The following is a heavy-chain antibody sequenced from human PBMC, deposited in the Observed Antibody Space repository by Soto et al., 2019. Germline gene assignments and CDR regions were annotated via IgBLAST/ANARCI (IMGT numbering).Heavy chain of an antibody. CDR1: GFTFSSYS. CDR2: ISSSSSTI. V-gene: IGHV3-48*01. Sequence: GGSLRLSCAASGFTFSSYSMNWVRQAPGKGLEWVSYISSSSSTIYYADSVKGRFTISRDNAKNSLYLQMNSLRAEDTAVYYCARVGVGGGIVVVPAGENDYWGQGTLVTVSS. CDR3: ARVGVGGGIVVVPAGENDY. J-gene: IGHJ4*02. D-gene: IGHD2-2*01.